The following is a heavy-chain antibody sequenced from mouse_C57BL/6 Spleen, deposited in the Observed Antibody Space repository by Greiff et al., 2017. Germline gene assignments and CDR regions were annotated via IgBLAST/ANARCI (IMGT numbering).Heavy chain of an antibody. CDR2: ISYDGSN. CDR3: ARDLTETSFAY. Sequence: EVKLMESGPGLVQPSQSLSLTCSVTGYSITSGYYWNWIRQFPGNKLEWMGYISYDGSNNYNPSLKNRISITRDTSKNQFFLKLNSVTTEDTATYYGARDLTETSFAYWGQGTLVTVSA. V-gene: IGHV3-6*01. D-gene: IGHD4-1*01. J-gene: IGHJ3*01. CDR1: GYSITSGYY.